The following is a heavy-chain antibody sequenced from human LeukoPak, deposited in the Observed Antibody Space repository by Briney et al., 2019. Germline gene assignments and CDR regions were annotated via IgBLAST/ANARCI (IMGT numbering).Heavy chain of an antibody. J-gene: IGHJ6*03. CDR1: GGSISSGSYY. D-gene: IGHD2-2*01. CDR2: IYTSGST. Sequence: SETLSLTCTVSGGSISSGSYYWSWIRQPAGKGLEWIGRIYTSGSTNYNPSLKSRVTISVDTSKNQFSLKLSSVTAADTAVYYCARDKYEDYYYYYMDVWGKGTTVTVS. CDR3: ARDKYEDYYYYYMDV. V-gene: IGHV4-61*02.